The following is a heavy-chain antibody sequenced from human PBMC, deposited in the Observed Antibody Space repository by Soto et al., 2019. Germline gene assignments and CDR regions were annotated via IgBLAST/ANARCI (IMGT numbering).Heavy chain of an antibody. CDR3: ARGNEGWFGEFWH. CDR1: GFTFSNYA. V-gene: IGHV3-64*07. J-gene: IGHJ4*02. D-gene: IGHD3-10*01. CDR2: ITRDGDRT. Sequence: EVQLVESGGGLVQPGGSLRLSCAASGFTFSNYAMHWVRQPPGEGLEYVSSITRDGDRTQYADSVRARFTISRDNSKNTLYLQMGSLRAEDMAVYYCARGNEGWFGEFWHWGQGTLVTVSS.